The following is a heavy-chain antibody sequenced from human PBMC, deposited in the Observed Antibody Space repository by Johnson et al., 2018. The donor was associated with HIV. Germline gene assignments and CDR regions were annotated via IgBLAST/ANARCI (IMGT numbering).Heavy chain of an antibody. CDR1: GITVSSNY. V-gene: IGHV3-66*02. CDR2: SWNSGGI. D-gene: IGHD3-3*01. CDR3: AKDRQFLEWYDAFDI. Sequence: MQLVESGGGLVQPGGSLRLSCAASGITVSSNYMSWVRQAPGKGLEWVAGISWNSGGIGYADSVKGRFTISRDNSKNTLYLQMNSLRAEDTAVYYCAKDRQFLEWYDAFDIWGQGTLVTVSS. J-gene: IGHJ3*02.